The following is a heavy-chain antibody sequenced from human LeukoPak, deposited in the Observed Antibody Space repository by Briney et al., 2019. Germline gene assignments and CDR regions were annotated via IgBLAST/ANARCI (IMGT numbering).Heavy chain of an antibody. J-gene: IGHJ4*02. D-gene: IGHD1-26*01. Sequence: PGGSLRLSCAASGFTVSSNYMSWVRQAPGKGLEWVSVIYSGGSTYYADSVKGRFTISRDNSKNTLYLQMGSLRAEDMAVYYCARTLRSYYSDYWGQGTLVTVSS. CDR3: ARTLRSYYSDY. CDR1: GFTVSSNY. V-gene: IGHV3-66*01. CDR2: IYSGGST.